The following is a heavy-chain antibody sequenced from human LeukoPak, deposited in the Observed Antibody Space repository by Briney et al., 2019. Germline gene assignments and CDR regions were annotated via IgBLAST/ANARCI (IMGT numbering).Heavy chain of an antibody. V-gene: IGHV3-33*01. CDR2: IWYDGSNK. D-gene: IGHD6-19*01. CDR1: GFTFSSYG. Sequence: GRSLRLSCAASGFTFSSYGMHWVRQAPGKGLEWGAVIWYDGSNKYYADSVKGRFTISRDNSKNTLYLQMNSLRAEDTAVYYCARDRHIAVAGPGDYWGQGTLVTVSS. CDR3: ARDRHIAVAGPGDY. J-gene: IGHJ4*02.